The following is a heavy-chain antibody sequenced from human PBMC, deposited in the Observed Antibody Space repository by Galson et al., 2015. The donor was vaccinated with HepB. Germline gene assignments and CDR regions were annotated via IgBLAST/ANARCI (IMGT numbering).Heavy chain of an antibody. J-gene: IGHJ3*02. Sequence: AASGSTFSRHGMHWVRQAPGKGLEWVALIWFDGSKEYHAEYLKGRFTISRDNSKNMLYLQMNSLGAEDTAMYYCARYLGDYYGSDIWGQGTMVSVSS. CDR2: IWFDGSKE. D-gene: IGHD2/OR15-2a*01. CDR1: GSTFSRHG. V-gene: IGHV3-33*01. CDR3: ARYLGDYYGSDI.